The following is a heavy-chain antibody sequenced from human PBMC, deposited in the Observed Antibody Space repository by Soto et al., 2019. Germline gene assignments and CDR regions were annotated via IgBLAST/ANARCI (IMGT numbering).Heavy chain of an antibody. CDR1: GYTFTSYD. V-gene: IGHV1-8*01. D-gene: IGHD3-10*01. CDR3: ATSFGSGSRAFDY. CDR2: MNPNSGNT. J-gene: IGHJ4*02. Sequence: ASVKVSCKASGYTFTSYDINWVRQATGQGLEWMGWMNPNSGNTGYAQKNQGRVTITRNNSISTAYMELSSLRSEDTDIYYCATSFGSGSRAFDYWGQGALVTVSS.